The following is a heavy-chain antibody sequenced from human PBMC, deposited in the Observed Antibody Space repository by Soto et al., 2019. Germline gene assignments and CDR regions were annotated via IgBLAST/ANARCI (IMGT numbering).Heavy chain of an antibody. D-gene: IGHD5-12*01. CDR3: ARFYSGYDGIDY. CDR1: GGSISSGGYY. CDR2: IYYSGSS. Sequence: SETLSLTCTVSGGSISSGGYYWSWIRQHPGKGLEWIGYIYYSGSSYYNPSLKSRVTISVDTSKNQFSLKLSSVTAADTAVYYCARFYSGYDGIDYWGQGTLVTVSS. J-gene: IGHJ4*02. V-gene: IGHV4-31*03.